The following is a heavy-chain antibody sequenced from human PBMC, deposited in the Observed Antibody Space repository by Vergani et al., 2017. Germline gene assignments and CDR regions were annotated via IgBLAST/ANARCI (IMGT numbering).Heavy chain of an antibody. D-gene: IGHD3-16*01. V-gene: IGHV1-18*01. CDR3: ARDLPTRRYDYYYYMDV. CDR2: ISAYNGNT. CDR1: GYTFTSYG. J-gene: IGHJ6*03. Sequence: QVQLVQSGAEVKKPGASVKVSCKASGYTFTSYGISWVRQAPGQGLEWMGWISAYNGNTNYAQKLQGRVTMTTDTSTSTAYMELRSLRSDDTAVYSCARDLPTRRYDYYYYMDVWGKGTTVTVSS.